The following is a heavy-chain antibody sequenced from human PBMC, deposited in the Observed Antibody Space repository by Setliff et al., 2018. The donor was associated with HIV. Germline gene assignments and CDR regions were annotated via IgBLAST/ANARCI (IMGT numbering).Heavy chain of an antibody. J-gene: IGHJ5*02. CDR1: RSTFNSHT. V-gene: IGHV1-69*02. CDR3: ARVAGYCSSTSCSKPYDH. Sequence: SVKVSCKASRSTFNSHTINWVRQAPGQGLDWMGRIIPILGVANYAQRFQGKVTITADKSTSTAYMELTSLRSEDTAVYYCARVAGYCSSTSCSKPYDHWGQGTLVTVSS. D-gene: IGHD2-2*01. CDR2: IIPILGVA.